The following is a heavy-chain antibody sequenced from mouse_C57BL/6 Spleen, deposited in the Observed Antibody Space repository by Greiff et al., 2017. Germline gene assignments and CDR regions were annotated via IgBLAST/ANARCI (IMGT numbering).Heavy chain of an antibody. V-gene: IGHV3-6*01. CDR3: ANFYGSSPYGYFDV. CDR2: ISYDGSN. J-gene: IGHJ1*03. D-gene: IGHD1-1*01. CDR1: GYSITSGYY. Sequence: EVQLQESGPGLVKPSQSLSLTCSVTGYSITSGYYWNWIRQFPGNKLEWMGYISYDGSNNYNPSLKNRISITRDTSKNQFFLKLNSVTTEDTATYYCANFYGSSPYGYFDVWGTGTTVTVSS.